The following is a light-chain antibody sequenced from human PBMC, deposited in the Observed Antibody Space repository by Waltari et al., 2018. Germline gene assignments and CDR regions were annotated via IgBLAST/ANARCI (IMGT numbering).Light chain of an antibody. Sequence: QKPGQAPVLVIYGKSNRPSGIPDRFSGSSSGNTASLTITGARAEDEADYYCNSRDSSGNHLWVFGGGTKLTVL. J-gene: IGLJ3*02. CDR2: GKS. V-gene: IGLV3-19*01. CDR3: NSRDSSGNHLWV.